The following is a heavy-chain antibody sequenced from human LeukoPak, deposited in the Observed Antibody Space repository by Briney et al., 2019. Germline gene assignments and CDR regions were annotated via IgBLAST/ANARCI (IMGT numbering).Heavy chain of an antibody. V-gene: IGHV1-69*10. CDR3: AILSDGAYCGGDCFYLDY. Sequence: ASVKVSCKASGGTFSSHAMNWVRQAPGQGLEWMGGIIPILGVTNYAQKFQGRVTITADISTGTAYMELNSLRSEDTAVYYCAILSDGAYCGGDCFYLDYWGQGTLVTVSS. CDR2: IIPILGVT. J-gene: IGHJ4*02. CDR1: GGTFSSHA. D-gene: IGHD2-21*02.